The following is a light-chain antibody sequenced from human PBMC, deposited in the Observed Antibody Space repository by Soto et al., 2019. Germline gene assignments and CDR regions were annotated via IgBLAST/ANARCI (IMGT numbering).Light chain of an antibody. CDR1: QSISAW. J-gene: IGKJ1*01. CDR3: QQYNSDSRT. V-gene: IGKV1-5*03. CDR2: KAS. Sequence: DIQMTQSPSTLSTSVGDRVTITCRASQSISAWLAWYQQKPVKAPKLLIYKASSLESGVPSRFSGSGSGTEFTLTISSLPPDDFATYYCQQYNSDSRTFGQGTKVEIK.